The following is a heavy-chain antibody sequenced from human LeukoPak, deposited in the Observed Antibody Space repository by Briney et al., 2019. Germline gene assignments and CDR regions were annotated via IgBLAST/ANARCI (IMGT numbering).Heavy chain of an antibody. CDR2: ISPYNGDT. J-gene: IGHJ4*02. CDR3: GRAEMASVKDY. D-gene: IGHD5-24*01. CDR1: GYSFTSYG. Sequence: ASVKVSCKASGYSFTSYGITWVRQAPGQRLEWMGWISPYNGDTHYAQSFQGRVTMTTDTSTSTAYMELRSLRSDDTAVYYCGRAEMASVKDYWGQGTLLTVSS. V-gene: IGHV1-18*01.